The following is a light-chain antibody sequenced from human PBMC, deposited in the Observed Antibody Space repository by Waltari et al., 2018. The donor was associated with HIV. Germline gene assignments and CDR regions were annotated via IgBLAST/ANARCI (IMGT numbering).Light chain of an antibody. CDR3: QVWDSSSDHVV. CDR2: YDS. Sequence: SYVLTQPPSVSVAPGKTARITCGGNNIGSKSLHWYQQKAGQAPVLVSYYDSDRPSGIHERFAGYNSGNTATVTISGVEAGDEADYYCQVWDSSSDHVVFGGGTKLTVL. J-gene: IGLJ2*01. CDR1: NIGSKS. V-gene: IGLV3-21*04.